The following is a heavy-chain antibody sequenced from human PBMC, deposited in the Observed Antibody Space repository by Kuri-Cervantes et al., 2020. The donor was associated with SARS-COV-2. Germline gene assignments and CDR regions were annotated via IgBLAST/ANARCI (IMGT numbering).Heavy chain of an antibody. V-gene: IGHV4-31*03. D-gene: IGHD3-22*01. CDR2: IYYSGST. Sequence: SETLSLTCTVSGGSISSGGYYWTWIRQHPGKGLEWIAHIYYSGSTYYNPSLKSRVIISVDMSKNQLSLKLSSVTAADTAVYYCARAFVGKSYYERSGRKFDSWGQGTLVTVSS. CDR1: GGSISSGGYY. CDR3: ARAFVGKSYYERSGRKFDS. J-gene: IGHJ5*01.